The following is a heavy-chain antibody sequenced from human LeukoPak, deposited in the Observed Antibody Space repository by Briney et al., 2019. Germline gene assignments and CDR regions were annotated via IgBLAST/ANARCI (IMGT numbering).Heavy chain of an antibody. J-gene: IGHJ4*02. CDR1: GGSISSGSYY. V-gene: IGHV4-61*02. D-gene: IGHD3-22*01. CDR3: ARRDRSGYYHFDY. CDR2: IYTSGST. Sequence: PSQTLSLTCTVSGGSISSGSYYWSWIRQPAGKGLEWIGRIYTSGSTNYNPSLKSRVTISVDTSKNQFSLKLSSVTAADTAVYYCARRDRSGYYHFDYWGQGTLVTVSS.